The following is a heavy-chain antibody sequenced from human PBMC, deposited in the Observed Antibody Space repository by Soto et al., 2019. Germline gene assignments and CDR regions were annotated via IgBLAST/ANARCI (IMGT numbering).Heavy chain of an antibody. CDR2: MNPNSGNT. CDR1: GYTFTSYD. D-gene: IGHD1-7*01. V-gene: IGHV1-8*01. J-gene: IGHJ6*03. Sequence: ASVKVSCKASGYTFTSYDINWVRQATGQGLEWMGWMNPNSGNTGYAQKFQGRVTMTRNTSISTAYMELSSLRSEDTAVYYCALGTSYAYHYYYYMDVWGKGTTVTVSS. CDR3: ALGTSYAYHYYYYMDV.